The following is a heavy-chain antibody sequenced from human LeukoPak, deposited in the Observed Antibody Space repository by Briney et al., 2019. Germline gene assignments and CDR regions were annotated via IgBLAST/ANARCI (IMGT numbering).Heavy chain of an antibody. D-gene: IGHD3-22*01. V-gene: IGHV3-9*01. J-gene: IGHJ3*02. CDR1: GFTFDDYA. Sequence: GKSLRLSCAASGFTFDDYAMHWVRQAPGKGLEWVSGISWNSGSLGYADSVKGRFTISRDNAKNSLYLQMNSLRAEDTALYYCAKALGRYYDSSGYYLSDAFDIWGQGTMVTVSS. CDR2: ISWNSGSL. CDR3: AKALGRYYDSSGYYLSDAFDI.